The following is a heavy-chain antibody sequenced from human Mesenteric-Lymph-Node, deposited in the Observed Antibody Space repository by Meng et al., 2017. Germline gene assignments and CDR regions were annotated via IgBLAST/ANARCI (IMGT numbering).Heavy chain of an antibody. CDR2: ITDTGST. CDR3: ARGRGLWSV. Sequence: QVQLQQWGAGLLKPSETLSLSGGFYGGSFSGYYWSWIRQPPGKGLEWIGEITDTGSTDYKPSLQSRITMSIDTSKNQFSLKLRSVTAADTALYFCARGRGLWSVWGQGTLVTVSS. CDR1: GGSFSGYY. J-gene: IGHJ4*02. V-gene: IGHV4-34*02. D-gene: IGHD2-21*01.